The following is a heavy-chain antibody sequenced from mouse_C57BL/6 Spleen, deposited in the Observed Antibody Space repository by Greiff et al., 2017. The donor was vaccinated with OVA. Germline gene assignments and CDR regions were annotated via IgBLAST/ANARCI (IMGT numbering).Heavy chain of an antibody. D-gene: IGHD2-4*01. CDR2: FYPGSGSI. CDR1: GYTFTEYT. Sequence: VQLQESGAELVKPGASVKLSCKASGYTFTEYTIHWVKQRSGQGLEWIGWFYPGSGSIKYNEKFKDKATLTADKSSSTVYMELMKLTSEDSAVYFCARHEEAYDYGVWFAYWGQGTLVTVSA. V-gene: IGHV1-62-2*01. CDR3: ARHEEAYDYGVWFAY. J-gene: IGHJ3*01.